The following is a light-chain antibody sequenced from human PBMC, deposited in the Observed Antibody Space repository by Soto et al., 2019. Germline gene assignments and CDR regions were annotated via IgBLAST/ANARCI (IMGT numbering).Light chain of an antibody. CDR3: QQRDYWQVT. J-gene: IGKJ5*01. V-gene: IGKV3-11*01. Sequence: IVLTQSPVTLSLCPGERATLSFRASQSVSSRLAWYQQKPGQAPRLLIYDVSNRATGIPARFSGSGSGTDFTLTISSLEPEDFAVYYCQQRDYWQVTFGQGTRLAIK. CDR2: DVS. CDR1: QSVSSR.